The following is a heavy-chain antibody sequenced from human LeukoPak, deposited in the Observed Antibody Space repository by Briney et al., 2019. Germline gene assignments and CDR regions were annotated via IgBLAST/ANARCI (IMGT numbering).Heavy chain of an antibody. J-gene: IGHJ4*02. V-gene: IGHV1-2*02. Sequence: ASVKVSCKASGYTFTTYYMHWVRQAPGQGLEWMGWINSYSGGTNYAQKFQGRVTMTRDTSISTGYMELSSLTSDDAAVYYCATLTGTHLDYWGQGTLVTVS. CDR2: INSYSGGT. CDR3: ATLTGTHLDY. CDR1: GYTFTTYY. D-gene: IGHD1-14*01.